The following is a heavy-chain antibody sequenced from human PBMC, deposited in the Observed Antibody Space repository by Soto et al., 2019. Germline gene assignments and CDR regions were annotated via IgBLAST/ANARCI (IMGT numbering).Heavy chain of an antibody. Sequence: QVQLVQSGAEVKKPGSSVKVSCKASGGTFSSYAISWVRQAPGQGLEWMGWMNPNSGNTGYAQKFQGRVTMTRNTSISTAYMELSSLRSEDTAVYYCARDWDDSSGEDGMDVWGQGTTVTVSS. CDR3: ARDWDDSSGEDGMDV. CDR1: GGTFSSYA. V-gene: IGHV1-8*02. D-gene: IGHD3-22*01. CDR2: MNPNSGNT. J-gene: IGHJ6*02.